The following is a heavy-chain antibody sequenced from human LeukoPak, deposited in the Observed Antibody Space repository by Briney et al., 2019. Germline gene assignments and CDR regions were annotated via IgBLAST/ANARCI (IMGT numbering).Heavy chain of an antibody. Sequence: ASVKVSCKASGYTFTSYGISWVRQAPGQGLEWMGWISAYNGNTNYAQKLQGRVTMTTDTSTGTAYMELRSLRSDDTAVYYCARVYSSGWCFDYWGQGTLVTVSS. CDR1: GYTFTSYG. CDR3: ARVYSSGWCFDY. CDR2: ISAYNGNT. D-gene: IGHD6-19*01. J-gene: IGHJ4*02. V-gene: IGHV1-18*01.